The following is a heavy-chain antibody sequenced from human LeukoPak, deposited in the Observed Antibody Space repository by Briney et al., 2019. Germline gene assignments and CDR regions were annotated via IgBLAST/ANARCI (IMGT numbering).Heavy chain of an antibody. J-gene: IGHJ4*02. Sequence: SETLSLTCTVSGGSISSSSYYWGWLRQPPGKGLEWIGSIYYSGGTYYNPSLKSRVTISVDTSKNQFSLKLSSVTAADTAVYYCARHTAGTFDYWGQGTLVTVSS. D-gene: IGHD6-13*01. CDR1: GGSISSSSYY. CDR2: IYYSGGT. CDR3: ARHTAGTFDY. V-gene: IGHV4-39*01.